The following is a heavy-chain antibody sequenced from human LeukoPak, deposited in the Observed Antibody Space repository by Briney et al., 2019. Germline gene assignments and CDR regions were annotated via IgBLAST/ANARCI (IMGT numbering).Heavy chain of an antibody. D-gene: IGHD6-19*01. CDR1: GYTFTSYY. J-gene: IGHJ4*02. V-gene: IGHV1-46*01. CDR2: INPSGGST. CDR3: ARDGGYSSGWYSYYFDY. Sequence: ASVKVSCKASGYTFTSYYMHWVRQAPGQGLEWMGIINPSGGSTSYAQKLQGRVTMTTDTSTSTAYMELRSLRSDDTAVYYCARDGGYSSGWYSYYFDYWGQGTLVTVSS.